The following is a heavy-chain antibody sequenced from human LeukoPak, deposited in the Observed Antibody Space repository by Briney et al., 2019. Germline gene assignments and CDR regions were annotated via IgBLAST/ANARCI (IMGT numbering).Heavy chain of an antibody. J-gene: IGHJ3*02. CDR3: AREYNYYDSSGWDAFEI. Sequence: SETLSLTCTVSGGSISTYYWNWIRQHPGRGQGWIGYIYYSGSTNYNPSLTGRVTISVDTSKNQFSLKLSSVTAADTAVYYCAREYNYYDSSGWDAFEIWGQGTMVTVSS. D-gene: IGHD3-22*01. V-gene: IGHV4-59*01. CDR1: GGSISTYY. CDR2: IYYSGST.